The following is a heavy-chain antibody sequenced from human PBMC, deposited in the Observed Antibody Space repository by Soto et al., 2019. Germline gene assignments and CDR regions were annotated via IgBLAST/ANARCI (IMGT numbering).Heavy chain of an antibody. CDR3: ARISGGSPYCYAMDV. CDR1: GFSLTNNKMG. V-gene: IGHV2-26*01. D-gene: IGHD3-10*01. Sequence: QVTLKESGPVLVKPTETLTLTCTVSGFSLTNNKMGVSWIRQPPGKALEWLANIFSSDEKSYSTSLKSRATISQDTSNSQVVLKVTNMDPVDTATYYCARISGGSPYCYAMDVWGQGPTVTVSS. CDR2: IFSSDEK. J-gene: IGHJ6*02.